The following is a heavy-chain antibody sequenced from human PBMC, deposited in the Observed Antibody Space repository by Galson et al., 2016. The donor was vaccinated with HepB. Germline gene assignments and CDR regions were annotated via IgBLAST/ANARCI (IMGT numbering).Heavy chain of an antibody. V-gene: IGHV4-4*02. Sequence: SETLSLTCTVPGGSISGTNWWSWVRQPPGKGLEWIGEIYHSGTTNYSPSLKSRVTISVDTSKNQFSLKLTSVTAADTAVYYCASQGSGSSNWFGPWGRGTLVTVSS. J-gene: IGHJ5*02. CDR2: IYHSGTT. D-gene: IGHD6-19*01. CDR1: GGSISGTNW. CDR3: ASQGSGSSNWFGP.